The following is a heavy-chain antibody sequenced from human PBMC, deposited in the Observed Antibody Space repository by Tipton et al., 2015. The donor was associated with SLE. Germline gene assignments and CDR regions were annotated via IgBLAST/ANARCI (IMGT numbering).Heavy chain of an antibody. V-gene: IGHV4-4*07. Sequence: TLSLTCTVSGGSIKNYYWSWIRQPAGKGLEWIGRVYSSGNTNYNPSLKSRVTMSVDTSKNQFSLNLSAVTAADTAVYYCARGDVEEAPLGFDSWGQGTLVTVSS. CDR3: ARGDVEEAPLGFDS. CDR1: GGSIKNYY. CDR2: VYSSGNT. D-gene: IGHD1-26*01. J-gene: IGHJ4*02.